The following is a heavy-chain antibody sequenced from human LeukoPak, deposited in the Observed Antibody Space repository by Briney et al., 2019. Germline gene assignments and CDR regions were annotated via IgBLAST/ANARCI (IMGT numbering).Heavy chain of an antibody. CDR2: ISSSSSYI. CDR3: ARENKSGYGN. D-gene: IGHD5-12*01. CDR1: GFTFSSYS. V-gene: IGHV3-21*01. Sequence: GGSLRLSCAASGFTFSSYSMNWVREAPGKGLEWVSSISSSSSYIYYADSVKGRFTISRDNAKNSLYLQMNSLRPEDTAVYYCARENKSGYGNWGQGTLVTVSS. J-gene: IGHJ4*02.